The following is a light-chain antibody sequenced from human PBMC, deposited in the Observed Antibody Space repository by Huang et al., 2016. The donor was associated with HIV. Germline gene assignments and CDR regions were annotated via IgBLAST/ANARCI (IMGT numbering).Light chain of an antibody. CDR2: CAS. CDR1: QSVLYSSNNKNY. Sequence: DIVMTQSPDSLAVSLGERATINCKSSQSVLYSSNNKNYLAWYQQKPGQPPTLLIYCASTRESGVPDRFSGSGSGTDFTLTISSLQAEDVAVYYCQQYYSTPYTFGQGTKLEIK. V-gene: IGKV4-1*01. CDR3: QQYYSTPYT. J-gene: IGKJ2*01.